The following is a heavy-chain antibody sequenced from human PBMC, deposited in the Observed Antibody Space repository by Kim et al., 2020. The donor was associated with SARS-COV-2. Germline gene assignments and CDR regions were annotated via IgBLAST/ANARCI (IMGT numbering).Heavy chain of an antibody. J-gene: IGHJ6*02. Sequence: GGSLRLSCAASGFTFDDYTMHWVRQAPGKGLEWVSLISWDGGSTYYADSVKGRFTISRDNSTNSLYLQMNSLRTEDTALYYCAKDNYYYGMDVWGQGTTVTVSS. CDR3: AKDNYYYGMDV. CDR1: GFTFDDYT. V-gene: IGHV3-43*01. CDR2: ISWDGGST.